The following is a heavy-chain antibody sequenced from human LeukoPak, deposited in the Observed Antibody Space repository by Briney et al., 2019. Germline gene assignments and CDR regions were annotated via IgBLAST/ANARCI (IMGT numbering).Heavy chain of an antibody. J-gene: IGHJ3*02. D-gene: IGHD2-15*01. Sequence: GGSLRLSCAASGFTFSTYAMSWVRQAPGKGLEWVSAISSAGDDTYYADSVKGRFTISRDNAKNSLYLQMNSLRAEDTAVYYCARVIRVAVDAFDIWGQGTMVTVSS. V-gene: IGHV3-21*01. CDR3: ARVIRVAVDAFDI. CDR1: GFTFSTYA. CDR2: ISSAGDDT.